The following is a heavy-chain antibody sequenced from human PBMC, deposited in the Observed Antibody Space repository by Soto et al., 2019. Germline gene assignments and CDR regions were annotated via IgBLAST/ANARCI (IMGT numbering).Heavy chain of an antibody. CDR1: GGSISRGGYY. J-gene: IGHJ5*02. V-gene: IGHV4-31*03. D-gene: IGHD2-8*01. CDR3: ARDRLDCTNGVCFSWFDP. Sequence: LSLTCTVSGGSISRGGYYWSWIRQHPGKGLEWIGYIYYSGSTYYNPSLKSRVTISVDTSKNQFSLKLSSVTAADTAVYYCARDRLDCTNGVCFSWFDPWGQGTLVTVSS. CDR2: IYYSGST.